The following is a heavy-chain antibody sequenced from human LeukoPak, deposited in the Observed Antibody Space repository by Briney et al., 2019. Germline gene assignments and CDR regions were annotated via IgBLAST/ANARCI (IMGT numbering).Heavy chain of an antibody. Sequence: GRSLRLSCAASGFTFSSYGVHWVRQAPAKGQEWVAVISYDGSNKYYADSVKRRFTISRDNSKNTLYLQMNSLRAEDTAVYYCARQVHYYGSGSYSGAYDYWGQGTLVTVSS. CDR2: ISYDGSNK. V-gene: IGHV3-30*03. CDR1: GFTFSSYG. J-gene: IGHJ4*02. CDR3: ARQVHYYGSGSYSGAYDY. D-gene: IGHD3-10*01.